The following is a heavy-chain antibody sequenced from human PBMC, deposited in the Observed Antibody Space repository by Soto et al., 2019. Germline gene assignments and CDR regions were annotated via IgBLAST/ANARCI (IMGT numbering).Heavy chain of an antibody. CDR1: GYTFTGYY. V-gene: IGHV1-2*04. Sequence: ASVKVSCKASGYTFTGYYIHWVRQAPGQGLEWMGWINPNSGGTNYAQKFQGWVTMTRDTSISTAYMELSRLRSDDTAVYYCARVTKDSSGYFDAFDIWGQGTMVTV. CDR2: INPNSGGT. D-gene: IGHD3-22*01. CDR3: ARVTKDSSGYFDAFDI. J-gene: IGHJ3*02.